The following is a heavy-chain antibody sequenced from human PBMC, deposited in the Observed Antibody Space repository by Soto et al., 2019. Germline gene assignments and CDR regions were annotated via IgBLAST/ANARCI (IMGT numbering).Heavy chain of an antibody. CDR3: AKLTYPSDSIGYYSERVSGWIDS. J-gene: IGHJ4*02. D-gene: IGHD3-22*01. Sequence: GGSLRLSCAASGFMFSSYAMSWVRQAPGKGLEWVSSISASGGTANLSDSVEGRCTISRDNSKSTLYLQMNSLRAEDTAVYYCAKLTYPSDSIGYYSERVSGWIDSWGQGPLVTVYS. CDR2: ISASGGTA. V-gene: IGHV3-23*01. CDR1: GFMFSSYA.